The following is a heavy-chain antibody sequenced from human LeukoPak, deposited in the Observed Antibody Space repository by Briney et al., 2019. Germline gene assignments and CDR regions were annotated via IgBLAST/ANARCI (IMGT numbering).Heavy chain of an antibody. CDR3: ARLYSSPVGGWFDH. CDR2: IYPDDSDT. Sequence: GASLKITFKGSGYRFTSYWIGWVRQMPGKGVEWMGIIYPDDSDTRYSPSFQGQVTISADKSISTAYLQWSSLKASDTAMYYCARLYSSPVGGWFDHWGQGTLVTVSS. CDR1: GYRFTSYW. V-gene: IGHV5-51*01. J-gene: IGHJ5*02. D-gene: IGHD6-13*01.